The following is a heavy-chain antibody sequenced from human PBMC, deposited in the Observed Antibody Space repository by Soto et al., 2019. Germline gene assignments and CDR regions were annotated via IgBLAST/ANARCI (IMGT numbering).Heavy chain of an antibody. V-gene: IGHV3-23*01. Sequence: GGSVRLSXAASGFTFSSYAMSWVRQAPGKGLEWVSAISGSGGSTYYADSVKGRFTISRDNSKNTLYLQMNSLRAEDTAVYHCAKVNYDYVWGSLYYFDYWGQGTLVTVSS. CDR3: AKVNYDYVWGSLYYFDY. J-gene: IGHJ4*02. CDR2: ISGSGGST. CDR1: GFTFSSYA. D-gene: IGHD3-16*01.